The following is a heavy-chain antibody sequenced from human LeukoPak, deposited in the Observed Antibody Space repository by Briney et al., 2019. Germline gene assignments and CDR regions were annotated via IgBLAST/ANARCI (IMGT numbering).Heavy chain of an antibody. CDR2: VGRDGSI. CDR1: GFTFNTYT. V-gene: IGHV3-21*01. D-gene: IGHD3-22*01. Sequence: GGSLRLSCVASGFTFNTYTMNWVRQAPGKGLEWISCVGRDGSIHYADSVKGRITISRDNAKNSLFLQMNGLRAEDTSIYYCARRYYDTTGYAFDIWGQGTTVTVSS. J-gene: IGHJ3*02. CDR3: ARRYYDTTGYAFDI.